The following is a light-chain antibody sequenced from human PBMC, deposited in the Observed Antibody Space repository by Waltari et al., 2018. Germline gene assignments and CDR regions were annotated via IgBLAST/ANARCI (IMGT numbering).Light chain of an antibody. J-gene: IGLJ1*01. CDR3: AAWDDSLNGYV. V-gene: IGLV1-44*01. Sequence: QSVLTQPPSASGTPGQRVIISCSGSSSNIGSTFVSWYQQLPGTAPKLLIDNNTQRPSGVPDRFSASKSGTSASLAISGLQSEDEADYYCAAWDDSLNGYVFGTGTKVTV. CDR2: NNT. CDR1: SSNIGSTF.